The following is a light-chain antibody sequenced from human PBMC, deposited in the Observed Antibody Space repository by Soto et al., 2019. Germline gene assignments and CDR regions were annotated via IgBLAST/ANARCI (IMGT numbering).Light chain of an antibody. CDR3: SSYAGRITLD. Sequence: QSGLTQTASVSGSPGQSITMSCTGSSSDVGGYNLVSWYQQHPGKAPKLLISDDNKRPSGVSDRFSGSKSGNTASLTISGLQAEDEGDYYCSSYAGRITLDFGGGTKLTVL. J-gene: IGLJ2*01. CDR1: SSDVGGYNL. V-gene: IGLV2-23*01. CDR2: DDN.